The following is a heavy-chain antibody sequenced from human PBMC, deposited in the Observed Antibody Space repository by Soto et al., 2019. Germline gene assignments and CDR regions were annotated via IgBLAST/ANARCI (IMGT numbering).Heavy chain of an antibody. CDR1: GFSLSNYW. J-gene: IGHJ3*02. D-gene: IGHD3-22*01. Sequence: EVQLVESGGGLVQPGESLRLTCAASGFSLSNYWMTWVRQAPGKGMEWVDNIKQDERRKSYLDSVRGRFTISRNNARNSLYLKMNSLRADDTALYDCARDVSPGHSTYYLDAFDIWGQGTMVTVSS. CDR2: IKQDERRK. CDR3: ARDVSPGHSTYYLDAFDI. V-gene: IGHV3-7*05.